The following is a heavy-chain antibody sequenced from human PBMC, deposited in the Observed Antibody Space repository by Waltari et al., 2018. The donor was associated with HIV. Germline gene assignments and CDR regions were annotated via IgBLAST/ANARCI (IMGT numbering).Heavy chain of an antibody. CDR2: ITRYSANT. CDR1: GYTFLNYH. V-gene: IGHV1-18*01. Sequence: QIRLFQSGHEVRKPGDSVTVSCKTSGYTFLNYHVTLVRQSLGQRPEWMGGITRYSANTNYTRESQGRVTLTTDAAASIAYLQLRDLRVDDTAIYFCTRGHIWGSYRYFDYWGPGTRVTVS. D-gene: IGHD3-16*02. CDR3: TRGHIWGSYRYFDY. J-gene: IGHJ4*02.